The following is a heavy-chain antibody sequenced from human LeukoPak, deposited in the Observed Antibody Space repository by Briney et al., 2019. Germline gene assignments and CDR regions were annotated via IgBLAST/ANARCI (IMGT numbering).Heavy chain of an antibody. CDR2: ISAYNGNT. CDR3: ARDLHFDWFHTSGEPRFDY. CDR1: GYTFTSYG. J-gene: IGHJ4*02. D-gene: IGHD3-9*01. V-gene: IGHV1-18*01. Sequence: GASVKVSCKASGYTFTSYGISWVRQAPGQGLEWMGWISAYNGNTNYAQKLQGRVTMTTDTSTSTAYMELRSLRSDDTAVYYCARDLHFDWFHTSGEPRFDYWGQGTLVTVSS.